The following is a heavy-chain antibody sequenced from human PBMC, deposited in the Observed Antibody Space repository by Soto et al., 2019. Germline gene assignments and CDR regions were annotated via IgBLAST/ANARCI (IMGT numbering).Heavy chain of an antibody. D-gene: IGHD2-21*02. J-gene: IGHJ6*03. CDR3: ARDHLPDCSHETTYYYYYYMDV. V-gene: IGHV3-11*01. CDR1: GFTFSDYY. Sequence: PGGSLRLSCAASGFTFSDYYMSWIRQAPGKGLEWVSYISSSGSTIYYADSVKGRFTISRDNAKNSLYLQMNSLRAEDTAVYYCARDHLPDCSHETTYYYYYYMDVWGKGTTVTVSS. CDR2: ISSSGSTI.